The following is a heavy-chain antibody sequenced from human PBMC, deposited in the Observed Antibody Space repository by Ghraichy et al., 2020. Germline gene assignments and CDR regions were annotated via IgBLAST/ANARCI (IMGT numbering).Heavy chain of an antibody. J-gene: IGHJ5*02. V-gene: IGHV4-59*01. D-gene: IGHD5-18*01. CDR3: ARCSYDHWFDP. Sequence: SETLSLTCTVSGGSISSYYWSWIRQPPGKGLEWIGYIYYSGSANYNPSLKSRVTISVDTSKNQFSLKLSSVTAADTAVYYCARCSYDHWFDPWGQGTLVTVSS. CDR2: IYYSGSA. CDR1: GGSISSYY.